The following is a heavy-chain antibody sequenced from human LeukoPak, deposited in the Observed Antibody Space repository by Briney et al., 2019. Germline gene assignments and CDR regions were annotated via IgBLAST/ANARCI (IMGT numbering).Heavy chain of an antibody. D-gene: IGHD5-18*01. V-gene: IGHV3-66*01. Sequence: PGGSLRLSCAASGFTISANFMGWVRQAPGKGLEWVSIMYSVGSTFYADSVKGRFTISRDPSKNSLDLQMDSLRVDDTAVYYCARDLSGYSYGFGGDLWGQGTLVTVSS. CDR1: GFTISANF. CDR2: MYSVGST. CDR3: ARDLSGYSYGFGGDL. J-gene: IGHJ4*02.